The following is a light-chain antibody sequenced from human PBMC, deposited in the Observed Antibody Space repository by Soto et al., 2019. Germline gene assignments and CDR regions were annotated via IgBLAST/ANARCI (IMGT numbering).Light chain of an antibody. CDR1: QSVTSDF. V-gene: IGKV3-20*01. CDR3: QQYGRSSLMFT. J-gene: IGKJ2*01. CDR2: GAS. Sequence: EIVLTQSPGTLSLSPGERATLSCRASQSVTSDFLAWYQQKPGQAPRLLIYGASTRPAGVPDRFSGSGSGTDVYIKITRLEAEDFAVYYCQQYGRSSLMFTFGQGTKLGV.